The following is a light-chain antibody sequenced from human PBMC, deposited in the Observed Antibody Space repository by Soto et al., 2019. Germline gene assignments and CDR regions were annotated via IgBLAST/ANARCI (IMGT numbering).Light chain of an antibody. V-gene: IGKV3-15*01. CDR3: QQYHSWPA. J-gene: IGKJ4*02. Sequence: IVLTQSPATLSLSPGKRATLSCRASQNISNYLIWYQQKPGQAPRLLIYGAATRAIGIPARFSGSGSGTEFTLTISSLQSEDFAVYYCQQYHSWPAFGRGTKVEIK. CDR2: GAA. CDR1: QNISNY.